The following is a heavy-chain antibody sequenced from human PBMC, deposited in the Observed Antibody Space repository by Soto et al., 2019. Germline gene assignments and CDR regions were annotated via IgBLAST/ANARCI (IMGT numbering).Heavy chain of an antibody. CDR1: GYSFTSYW. D-gene: IGHD2-15*01. CDR2: IYPGDSDT. V-gene: IGHV5-51*01. CDR3: ATASGGADYYYYYYGMDV. Sequence: ESLKISCKGSGYSFTSYWIGWVRQMPGKGLEWMGIIYPGDSDTRYSPSFQGQVTISADKSISTAYLQWSSLKASDTAMYYCATASGGADYYYYYYGMDVWGQGTTVTVSS. J-gene: IGHJ6*02.